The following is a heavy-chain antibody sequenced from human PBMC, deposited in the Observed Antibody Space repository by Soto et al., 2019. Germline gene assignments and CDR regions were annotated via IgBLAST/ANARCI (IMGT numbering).Heavy chain of an antibody. D-gene: IGHD2-15*01. CDR1: GFTFSSYA. CDR2: ISGSGGST. J-gene: IGHJ4*02. CDR3: AKDSSIVVVVAATGAFDYFDY. V-gene: IGHV3-23*01. Sequence: GGSLRLSCAASGFTFSSYAMSWVRQAPGKGLEWVSAISGSGGSTYYADSVKGRFTISRDNSKNTLYLQMNSLRAEDTAVYYCAKDSSIVVVVAATGAFDYFDYWGQGTLVTVSS.